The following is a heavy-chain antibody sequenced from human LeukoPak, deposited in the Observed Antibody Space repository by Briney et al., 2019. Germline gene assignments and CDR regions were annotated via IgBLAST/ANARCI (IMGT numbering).Heavy chain of an antibody. V-gene: IGHV3-48*04. CDR3: ARGDFMVGAFDI. Sequence: GGSLRLSCAASGFTFSSYSMNWVRQAPGKGLEWVSYISSSSTIYYADSVKGRFTISRDNAKNSLYLQMNSLRAEDTAVYYCARGDFMVGAFDIWGQGTMVTVSS. CDR2: ISSSSTI. D-gene: IGHD3-3*01. J-gene: IGHJ3*02. CDR1: GFTFSSYS.